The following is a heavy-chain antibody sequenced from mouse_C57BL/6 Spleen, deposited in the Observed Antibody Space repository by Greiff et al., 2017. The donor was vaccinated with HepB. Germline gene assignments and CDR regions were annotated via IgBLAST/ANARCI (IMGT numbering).Heavy chain of an antibody. V-gene: IGHV1-72*01. Sequence: QVQLKQPGAELVKPGASVKLSCKASGYTFTSYWMHWVKQRPGRGLEWIGRIDPNSGGTKYNEKFKSKATLTVDKPSSTAYMQLSSLTSEDSAVYYCARNGNYEYFDVWGTGTTVTVSS. CDR1: GYTFTSYW. J-gene: IGHJ1*03. CDR3: ARNGNYEYFDV. CDR2: IDPNSGGT. D-gene: IGHD2-1*01.